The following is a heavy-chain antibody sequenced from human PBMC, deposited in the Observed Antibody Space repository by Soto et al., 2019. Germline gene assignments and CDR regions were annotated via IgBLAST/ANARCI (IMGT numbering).Heavy chain of an antibody. J-gene: IGHJ4*02. CDR1: GLTFSNYA. V-gene: IGHV3-23*01. Sequence: GWSLRLSCAPSGLTFSNYAMFWVRQAPRKGLEWVSTIFAGGGSTYYADSVKGRFTISRDNSKNTLFLQMNSLRAEDTAVYFCAKDLIRGDGYIDFDYWGQGTLVTVSS. D-gene: IGHD3-10*01. CDR3: AKDLIRGDGYIDFDY. CDR2: IFAGGGST.